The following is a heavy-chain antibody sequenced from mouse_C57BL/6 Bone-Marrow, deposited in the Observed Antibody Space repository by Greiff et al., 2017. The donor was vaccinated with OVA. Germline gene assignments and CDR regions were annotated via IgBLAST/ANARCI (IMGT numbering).Heavy chain of an antibody. CDR3: ARDYSNRDYYAMDY. V-gene: IGHV7-1*01. D-gene: IGHD2-5*01. CDR2: SRNKANDYTT. J-gene: IGHJ4*01. Sequence: DVKLVESGGGLVQSGRSLRLSCATSGFTFSDFYMEWVRQAPGKGLEWIAASRNKANDYTTEYSASVKGRFIVSRDTSQSILYLQMNALRAEDTAIYYCARDYSNRDYYAMDYWGQGTSVTVSS. CDR1: GFTFSDFY.